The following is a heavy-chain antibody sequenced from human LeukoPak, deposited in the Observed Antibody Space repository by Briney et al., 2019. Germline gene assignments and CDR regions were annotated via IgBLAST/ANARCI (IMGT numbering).Heavy chain of an antibody. J-gene: IGHJ4*02. CDR3: ARGTTGGYSPSH. D-gene: IGHD5-12*01. V-gene: IGHV3-21*01. CDR2: ISGSSSYT. Sequence: GGSLRLSCAASGFTFSNYNMNWVRQAPGKGLEWVSSISGSSSYTFYADSLRGRFTISRDNAKNSLYLQMNSLRAEDTAMYYCARGTTGGYSPSHWGQGTLVTVSS. CDR1: GFTFSNYN.